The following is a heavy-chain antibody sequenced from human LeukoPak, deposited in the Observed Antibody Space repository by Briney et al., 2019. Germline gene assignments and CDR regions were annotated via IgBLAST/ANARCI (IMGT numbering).Heavy chain of an antibody. CDR2: ISAYNGNT. V-gene: IGHV1-18*01. Sequence: AASVKVSCKASGYTFTSYGISWVRQAPGQGLEWMGWISAYNGNTNYAQKLQGRVTMTTDTSTSTAYMELRSLRSDDTAVHYCARVYAPYYDYVWGSYSLNDYWGQGTLVTVSS. CDR1: GYTFTSYG. CDR3: ARVYAPYYDYVWGSYSLNDY. D-gene: IGHD3-16*01. J-gene: IGHJ4*02.